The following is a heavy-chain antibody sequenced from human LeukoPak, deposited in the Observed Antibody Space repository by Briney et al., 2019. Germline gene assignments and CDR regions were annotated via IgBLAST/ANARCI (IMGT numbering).Heavy chain of an antibody. Sequence: PGGSLRLSCAASGFTFDDYAMHWVRQAPGKGLEWVSGISWNSGSIGYADSVKGRFTISRDNAKNSLYLQMNSLRAEDTALYYCAKAVGPLSSGSRGAFDIWGQGTMVTVSS. CDR1: GFTFDDYA. V-gene: IGHV3-9*01. J-gene: IGHJ3*02. CDR3: AKAVGPLSSGSRGAFDI. D-gene: IGHD6-19*01. CDR2: ISWNSGSI.